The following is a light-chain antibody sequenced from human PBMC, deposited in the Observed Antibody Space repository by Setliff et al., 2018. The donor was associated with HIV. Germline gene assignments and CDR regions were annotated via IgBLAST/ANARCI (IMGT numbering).Light chain of an antibody. CDR3: ASYTTTLEGVI. Sequence: QSVLTQPASVSGSPGQSITTSCVGSDSDIGVYDYVSWYQQHPDTAPRLIIYQVDIRPSGISRRFSGSKSGTTASLTISGLQAEDEADYYCASYTTTLEGVIFGEGTQLTVL. V-gene: IGLV2-14*03. J-gene: IGLJ2*01. CDR1: DSDIGVYDY. CDR2: QVD.